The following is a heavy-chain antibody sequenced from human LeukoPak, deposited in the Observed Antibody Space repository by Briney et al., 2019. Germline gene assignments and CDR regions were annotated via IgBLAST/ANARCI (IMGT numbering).Heavy chain of an antibody. CDR2: ISAYNGNT. D-gene: IGHD2-8*01. V-gene: IGHV1-18*01. CDR1: GYTFTSYG. J-gene: IGHJ6*03. CDR3: ARDLIEYYYYYMDV. Sequence: ASVKVSCKASGYTFTSYGISWVRQAPGQGLEWIGWISAYNGNTNYAQKLQGRVTMTTDTSTSTAYMELRSLRSDDTAVYYCARDLIEYYYYYMDVWGKGTTVTISS.